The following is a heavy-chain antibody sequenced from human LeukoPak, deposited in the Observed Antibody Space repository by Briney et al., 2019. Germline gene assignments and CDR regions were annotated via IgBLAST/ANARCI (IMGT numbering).Heavy chain of an antibody. J-gene: IGHJ4*02. CDR2: IYISGTT. Sequence: PSETLSLTCSVSGGSISNYYWSWIRQPAGKGLKWIGRIYISGTTNYNPSLKSRVTMSVDTSKNQLSLKLSSVTAADTAVYYCARGVTTSRFLDYWGQGTLVTVSS. V-gene: IGHV4-4*07. D-gene: IGHD4-11*01. CDR1: GGSISNYY. CDR3: ARGVTTSRFLDY.